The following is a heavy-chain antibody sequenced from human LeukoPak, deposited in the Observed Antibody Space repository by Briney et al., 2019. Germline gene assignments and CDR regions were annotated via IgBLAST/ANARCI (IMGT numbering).Heavy chain of an antibody. J-gene: IGHJ6*03. D-gene: IGHD2-15*01. CDR2: INGRGGST. CDR1: GFTFSNYA. Sequence: GGSLRLSCAASGFTFSNYAMSWVRQAPGKGLEWVSSINGRGGSTYYADSVKGRFTISRDNAKNPLYLQMNSLRAEDTAVYYCARDGSSGGYYYYMDVWGKGTTVTISS. V-gene: IGHV3-23*01. CDR3: ARDGSSGGYYYYMDV.